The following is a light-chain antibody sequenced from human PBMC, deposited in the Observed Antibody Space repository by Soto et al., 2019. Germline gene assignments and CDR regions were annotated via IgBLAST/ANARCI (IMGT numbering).Light chain of an antibody. J-gene: IGKJ2*01. CDR1: QSVTSN. CDR3: QQYKNWPPSMYT. CDR2: GAS. Sequence: EIVMTQSPATLSVSPGERATLSCRASQSVTSNLAWYPQKPGQAPRLLIYGASTRATGIPARFSGSGSGTEFTLTISSLQSEAFAVYYCQQYKNWPPSMYTFGQGTKLEIK. V-gene: IGKV3-15*01.